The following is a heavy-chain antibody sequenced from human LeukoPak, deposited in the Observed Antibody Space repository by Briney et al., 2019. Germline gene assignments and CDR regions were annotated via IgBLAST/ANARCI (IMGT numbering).Heavy chain of an antibody. Sequence: MPSETLSLTCAVYGGSFSGYYWSWIRQPPGKGLEWIGYIYYSGSTNYNPSLKSRVAISIDTSKNQFSLKLSSVTAADTAVYYCARRSALDYYYYGMDVWGQGTTVTVSS. CDR1: GGSFSGYY. CDR2: IYYSGST. J-gene: IGHJ6*02. CDR3: ARRSALDYYYYGMDV. V-gene: IGHV4-59*01.